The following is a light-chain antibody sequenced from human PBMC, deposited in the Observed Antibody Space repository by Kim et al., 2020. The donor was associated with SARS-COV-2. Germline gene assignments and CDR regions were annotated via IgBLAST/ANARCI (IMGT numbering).Light chain of an antibody. CDR1: NIGSKT. J-gene: IGLJ1*01. V-gene: IGLV3-21*04. CDR2: YDS. CDR3: RVWDSSSENYV. Sequence: SYELTQPPSVSVAPGKTASITCGGNNIGSKTVHWYQQKPGQAPVVAIYYDSDRPSGIPERFPGPNSGNTATLTISRVEAGDEADYYCRVWDSSSENYVFG.